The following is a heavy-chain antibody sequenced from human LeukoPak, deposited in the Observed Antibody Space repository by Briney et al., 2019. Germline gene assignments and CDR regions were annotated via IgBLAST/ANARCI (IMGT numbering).Heavy chain of an antibody. J-gene: IGHJ5*02. Sequence: KASETLSLTCAVYGGSFSGYYWSWIRQPPGKGLEWIGEINHSGSTNYNPSLKSRVTISVDTSKNQFSLKPSSVTAADTAVYYCARVEKDIVVVPAARWFDPWGQGTLVTVSS. CDR3: ARVEKDIVVVPAARWFDP. D-gene: IGHD2-2*01. CDR2: INHSGST. V-gene: IGHV4-34*01. CDR1: GGSFSGYY.